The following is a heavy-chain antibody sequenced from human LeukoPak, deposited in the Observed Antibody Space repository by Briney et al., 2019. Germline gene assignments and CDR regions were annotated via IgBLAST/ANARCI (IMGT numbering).Heavy chain of an antibody. CDR1: GGSITSYS. CDR3: ARIVGPTRGHYYMDV. Sequence: SETLSLTCTVSGGSITSYSWSWIRQPPGKGLEWIGYIYTSGNTNYNASLKSRVIISVDTSMNQFSLKLRSVTAADTAVHYCARIVGPTRGHYYMDVWGKGTTVTVSS. V-gene: IGHV4-4*09. D-gene: IGHD1-26*01. CDR2: IYTSGNT. J-gene: IGHJ6*03.